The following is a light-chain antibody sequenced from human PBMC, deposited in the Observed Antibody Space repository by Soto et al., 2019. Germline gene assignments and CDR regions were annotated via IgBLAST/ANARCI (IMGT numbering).Light chain of an antibody. CDR2: DAS. J-gene: IGKJ1*01. V-gene: IGKV3D-20*02. CDR1: QSVSYY. Sequence: EIVLTQSPGTLSLSPGERATLSCRASQSVSYYLAWYQQKPGQAPRLLIYDASSRATGVPDRFSGSGSGTDFTLTISRLEPEDFAVYYCQQRSNWPRTFGQGTKVEIK. CDR3: QQRSNWPRT.